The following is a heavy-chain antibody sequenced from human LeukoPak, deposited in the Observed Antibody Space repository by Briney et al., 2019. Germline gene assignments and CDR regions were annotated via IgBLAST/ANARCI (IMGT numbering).Heavy chain of an antibody. CDR3: ARSTMVRGGYFDF. J-gene: IGHJ4*02. V-gene: IGHV4-59*06. D-gene: IGHD3-10*01. Sequence: SETLSLTCTVSGGSISSYYWSWIRQHPGKGLEWIGSIYYSGSTYYNPSLKSRVIISEDTSKNQFSLKLSSVTAADTAVFFCARSTMVRGGYFDFWGQGMLVTVSS. CDR1: GGSISSYY. CDR2: IYYSGST.